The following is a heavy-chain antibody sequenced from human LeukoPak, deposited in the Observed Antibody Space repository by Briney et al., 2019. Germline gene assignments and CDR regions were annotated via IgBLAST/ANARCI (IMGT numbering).Heavy chain of an antibody. Sequence: GRSLRLSCAASGFTFDDYAMHWVRQAPGKGLEWVSGISWNSGSIGYADSVKGRFTISRDNAKNSLYLQMNSLRAEDTALYYCAKGPDPSYYYYCMDVWGQGTTVTVSS. CDR2: ISWNSGSI. CDR1: GFTFDDYA. CDR3: AKGPDPSYYYYCMDV. J-gene: IGHJ6*02. V-gene: IGHV3-9*01.